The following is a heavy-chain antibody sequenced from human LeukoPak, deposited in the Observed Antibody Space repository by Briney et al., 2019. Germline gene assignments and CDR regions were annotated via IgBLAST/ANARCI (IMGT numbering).Heavy chain of an antibody. Sequence: SETLSLTCAVSGASISGSNYYWGWIRQPPGKGLEWIGSIYYSGSTYYNPSLKSRVTISVDTSKNQFSLKLSSVTAADTAVYYCARYTSIGETGYWGQGTLVTVSS. V-gene: IGHV4-39*07. J-gene: IGHJ4*02. CDR3: ARYTSIGETGY. CDR2: IYYSGST. CDR1: GASISGSNYY. D-gene: IGHD2-2*02.